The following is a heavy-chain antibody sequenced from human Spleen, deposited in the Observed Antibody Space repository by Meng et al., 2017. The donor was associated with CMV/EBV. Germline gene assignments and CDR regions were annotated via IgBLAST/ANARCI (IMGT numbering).Heavy chain of an antibody. CDR2: IGATAGGT. CDR3: AKYSAVGERLYYFDY. CDR1: GFTFSSYG. J-gene: IGHJ4*02. V-gene: IGHV3-23*01. Sequence: GESLKISCAASGFTFSSYGMSWVRQAPGKGLEWVSSIGATAGGTYYADSVKGRFTISRDNAKNTLYLQMNSLSAEDTAVYYCAKYSAVGERLYYFDYWGQGTLVTVSS. D-gene: IGHD2-21*01.